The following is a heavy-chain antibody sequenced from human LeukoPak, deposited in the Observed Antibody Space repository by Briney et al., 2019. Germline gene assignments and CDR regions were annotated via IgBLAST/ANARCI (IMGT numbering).Heavy chain of an antibody. CDR1: GGSISSYY. V-gene: IGHV4-59*01. J-gene: IGHJ5*02. CDR2: IYYSGST. Sequence: SETLSLTCTVSGGSISSYYWSWIRQPPGKGLEWIGNIYYSGSTNYNPSLKSRVTISVDTSKNQFSLKLSSVTAADTAVYYCARDRGSSGWPKPFDPWGQGTLVTVSS. D-gene: IGHD6-19*01. CDR3: ARDRGSSGWPKPFDP.